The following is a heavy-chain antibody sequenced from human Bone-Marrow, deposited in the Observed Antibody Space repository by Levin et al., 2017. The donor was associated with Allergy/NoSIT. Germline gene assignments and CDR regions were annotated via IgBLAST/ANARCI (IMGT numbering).Heavy chain of an antibody. V-gene: IGHV4-34*01. Sequence: SQTLSLTCAVSGGSFSGYYWSWIRPPPGKGLEWVGEINHSGSTNYNPSLQSRVTISVDTSKNQFSLKLSSVTAADTAVYYCARGANSYSSGWYYFDYWGQGTLVTVSS. CDR3: ARGANSYSSGWYYFDY. D-gene: IGHD6-19*01. J-gene: IGHJ4*02. CDR2: INHSGST. CDR1: GGSFSGYY.